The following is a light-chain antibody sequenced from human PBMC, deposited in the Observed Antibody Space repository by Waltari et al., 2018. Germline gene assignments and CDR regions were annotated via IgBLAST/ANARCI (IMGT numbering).Light chain of an antibody. Sequence: EIVLTQSPVTLSLSPGERATLSCRASQSVSRYLAWYQQKPGQAPRLLIYDTFSRASGIPARFSGSGSGTDFTLTISSLEPEDFAVYYCLHRSNWPPLFTFGPGTKLEIK. J-gene: IGKJ3*01. CDR2: DTF. CDR1: QSVSRY. CDR3: LHRSNWPPLFT. V-gene: IGKV3-11*01.